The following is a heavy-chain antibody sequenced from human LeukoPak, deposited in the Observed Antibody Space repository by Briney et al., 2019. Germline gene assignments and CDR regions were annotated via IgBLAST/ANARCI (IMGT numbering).Heavy chain of an antibody. CDR2: ISYDGSNK. J-gene: IGHJ5*02. CDR3: ARPRGAAAGTFGFDP. D-gene: IGHD6-13*01. CDR1: GFTFTSYV. Sequence: PGGSLRLSCAASGFTFTSYVTHWVRQAPGKGLQWVALISYDGSNKYYADSVKGRFTISRDNSKNTLYLQMNSLRAEDTAVYYCARPRGAAAGTFGFDPWGQGTLVTVSS. V-gene: IGHV3-30*03.